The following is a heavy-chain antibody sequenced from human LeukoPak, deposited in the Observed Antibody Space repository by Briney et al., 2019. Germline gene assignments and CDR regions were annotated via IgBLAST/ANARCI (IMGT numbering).Heavy chain of an antibody. CDR2: IKQDGSGK. CDR1: GFTFSSYW. Sequence: GGSLRLSCAASGFTFSSYWMSWVRQAPGKGLEWVANIKQDGSGKYYVDSVKGRFTISRDNAKNSLYLQMNSLRAEDTAVYYCARDLAYCGGDCYSAREYYFDYWGQGTLVTVSS. V-gene: IGHV3-7*01. D-gene: IGHD2-21*01. J-gene: IGHJ4*02. CDR3: ARDLAYCGGDCYSAREYYFDY.